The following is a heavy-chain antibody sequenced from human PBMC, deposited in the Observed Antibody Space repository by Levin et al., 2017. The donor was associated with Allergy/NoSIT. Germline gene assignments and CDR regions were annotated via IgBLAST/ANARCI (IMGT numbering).Heavy chain of an antibody. Sequence: PGGSLRLSCAASGFTFSSYSMNWVRQAPGKGLEWVSYISTSSGTTHYADSVKGRFTISRDNAENSLYLQMNSLSAEDTAVYYCARDRGSGYCNYWGQGTLVTVSS. J-gene: IGHJ4*02. V-gene: IGHV3-48*01. CDR1: GFTFSSYS. CDR3: ARDRGSGYCNY. CDR2: ISTSSGTT. D-gene: IGHD3-22*01.